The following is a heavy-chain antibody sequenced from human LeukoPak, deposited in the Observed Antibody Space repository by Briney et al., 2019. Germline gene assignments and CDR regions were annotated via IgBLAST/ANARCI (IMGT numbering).Heavy chain of an antibody. CDR3: ATDPDSSGYYYPIFDY. J-gene: IGHJ4*02. CDR2: ISYDGSNK. D-gene: IGHD3-22*01. Sequence: PGGSLRLSCAASGFTFSSYVMHWVRQAPGKGLVWVAIISYDGSNKYYADSVKGRFTISRDNSKNTLYLQINSLRAEDTAVYYCATDPDSSGYYYPIFDYWGQGTLVTVSS. CDR1: GFTFSSYV. V-gene: IGHV3-30-3*01.